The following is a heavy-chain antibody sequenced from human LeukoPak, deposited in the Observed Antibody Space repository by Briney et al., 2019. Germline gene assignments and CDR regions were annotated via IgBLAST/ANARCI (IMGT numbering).Heavy chain of an antibody. CDR1: GFTFSSYS. J-gene: IGHJ4*02. CDR2: ISSSSSYI. V-gene: IGHV3-21*01. Sequence: SGGSLRLSCAASGFTFSSYSMNWVRQAPGKGLEWVSSISSSSSYIYYADSVKGRFTISRDNAKNSLYLQMNSLRAEDTAVYYCARTGRLGYSSGWSVDYWGQGTLVTVSS. CDR3: ARTGRLGYSSGWSVDY. D-gene: IGHD6-19*01.